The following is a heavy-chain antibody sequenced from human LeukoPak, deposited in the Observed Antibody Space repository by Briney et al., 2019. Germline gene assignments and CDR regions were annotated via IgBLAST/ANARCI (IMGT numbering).Heavy chain of an antibody. J-gene: IGHJ5*02. CDR2: TRNKANSYTT. CDR3: ASLIAVAGTPSGP. V-gene: IGHV3-72*01. CDR1: GFTFSGHY. D-gene: IGHD6-19*01. Sequence: GGSLRLSCAASGFTFSGHYMDWVRQAPGKGLEWVGRTRNKANSYTTECAASVKGRFTISRDDSKNSLYLQMNSLKTEDTAVYYCASLIAVAGTPSGPWGQGTLVTVSS.